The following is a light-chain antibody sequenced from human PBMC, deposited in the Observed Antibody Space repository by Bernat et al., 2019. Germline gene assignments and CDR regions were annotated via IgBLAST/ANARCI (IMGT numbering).Light chain of an antibody. CDR2: RNN. V-gene: IGLV10-54*01. Sequence: QAGLTQPPSMSKGLRQTVTLTCTGNIDNVGYQGAAWLQQHQGHPPKLLSYRNNLRPSGISERFSAARSGNTASLTITGLQPEDEADYYCSAWDASLSAWVFGGGTKLTVL. CDR3: SAWDASLSAWV. J-gene: IGLJ3*02. CDR1: IDNVGYQG.